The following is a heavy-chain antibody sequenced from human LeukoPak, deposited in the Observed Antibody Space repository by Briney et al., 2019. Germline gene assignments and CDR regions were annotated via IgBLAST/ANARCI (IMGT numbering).Heavy chain of an antibody. CDR3: VRGADTGYSSDS. V-gene: IGHV3-74*01. CDR1: GFTLSRYW. J-gene: IGHJ4*02. CDR2: INSDGRST. Sequence: GGSLRLSCVASGFTLSRYWMHWVRQAPGKGLLWVSRINSDGRSTNYADSVKGRFSISRDNAENTLYLQMNSLRVEDTAVYYCVRGADTGYSSDSWGQGTLVTVSS. D-gene: IGHD3-9*01.